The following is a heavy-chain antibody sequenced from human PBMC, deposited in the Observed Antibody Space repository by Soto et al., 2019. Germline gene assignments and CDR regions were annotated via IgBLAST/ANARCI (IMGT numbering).Heavy chain of an antibody. CDR1: GGSVSSGIYY. J-gene: IGHJ4*02. CDR3: ARVGSTFDY. V-gene: IGHV4-61*01. CDR2: IYYSGST. Sequence: SETLSLTCTVSGGSVSSGIYYWSWIRQPPGKGLEWIGYIYYSGSTNYNPSLKSRVTISVDTSKNQFSLKLSSVTAADTAVYYCARVGSTFDYWGQGTLVTVSS.